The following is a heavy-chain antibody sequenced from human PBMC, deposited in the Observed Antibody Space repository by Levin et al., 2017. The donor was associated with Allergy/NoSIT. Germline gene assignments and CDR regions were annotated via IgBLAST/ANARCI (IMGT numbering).Heavy chain of an antibody. CDR1: GNTFTSYY. CDR3: ARAITVDIAMGTSY. V-gene: IGHV1-46*01. J-gene: IGHJ4*02. Sequence: GESLKISCKASGNTFTSYYMHWVRQAPGQGLEWMGIINPSGDTTSYAQKFQGRVTMTRDTSTSTVYMELSSLRSEDTAGYYCARAITVDIAMGTSYWGQGTLVTV. D-gene: IGHD5-18*01. CDR2: INPSGDTT.